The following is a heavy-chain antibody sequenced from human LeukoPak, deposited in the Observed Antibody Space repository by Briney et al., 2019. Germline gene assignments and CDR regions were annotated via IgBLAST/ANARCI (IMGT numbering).Heavy chain of an antibody. CDR2: INVEGTRT. CDR3: VRSTSGRNDL. D-gene: IGHD3-3*01. CDR1: GFTFSNYW. Sequence: GGSLRLSCAGSGFTFSNYWVHWVRQAPGKGLVWVSRINVEGTRTDYADSVRGRFTISRDNAKNTLYLQMNGLTAEDTAIYYCVRSTSGRNDLWGQGTLVSVSA. J-gene: IGHJ5*02. V-gene: IGHV3-74*01.